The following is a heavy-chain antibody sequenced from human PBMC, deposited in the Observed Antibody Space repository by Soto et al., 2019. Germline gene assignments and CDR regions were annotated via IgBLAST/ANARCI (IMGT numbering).Heavy chain of an antibody. CDR1: GFTVSSNY. J-gene: IGHJ1*01. CDR3: ARDSQPSLWFGEYPHHH. D-gene: IGHD3-10*01. CDR2: IYSGGST. Sequence: EVQLVESGGGLVXPGGSLRLSCAASGFTVSSNYMSWVRQXXGKGLEWVSVIYSGGSTYYADSVKGRFTISRDNSKNTLYLQMNSLRAEDTAVYYCARDSQPSLWFGEYPHHHWGQGTLVTVSS. V-gene: IGHV3-66*01.